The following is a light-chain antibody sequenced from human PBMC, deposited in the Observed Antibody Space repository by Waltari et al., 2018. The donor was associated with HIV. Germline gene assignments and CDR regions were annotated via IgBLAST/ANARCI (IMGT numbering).Light chain of an antibody. J-gene: IGLJ2*01. V-gene: IGLV1-44*01. CDR2: NKK. CDR1: NPNIGRNT. CDR3: AAWDDSLNGVV. Sequence: QSVLTQPPSASGTPGQRVTISCSGSNPNIGRNTVNWYQQLPGTAPKLLIYNKKQRPSGVPDRISGSKSGTSASLAISGLQSEDEADYYCAAWDDSLNGVVFGGGTKLTVL.